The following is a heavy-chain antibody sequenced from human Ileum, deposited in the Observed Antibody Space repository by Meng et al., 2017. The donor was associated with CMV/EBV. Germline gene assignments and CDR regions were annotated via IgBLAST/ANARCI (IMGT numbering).Heavy chain of an antibody. CDR1: GFTFSSYE. J-gene: IGHJ4*01. D-gene: IGHD2/OR15-2a*01. Sequence: GESLKISCEASGFTFSSYEMSWVRQTPGKGLEWISYIGQSDSTTYYADSVKGRFTISRDNVKNSLYLLMESLRPEDTAVYYCASGGSGSYFLRYFDYFGQGAPVTGAS. V-gene: IGHV3-48*03. CDR2: IGQSDSTT. CDR3: ASGGSGSYFLRYFDY.